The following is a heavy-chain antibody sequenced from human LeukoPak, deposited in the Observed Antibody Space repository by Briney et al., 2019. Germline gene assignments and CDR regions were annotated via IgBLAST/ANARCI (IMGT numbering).Heavy chain of an antibody. V-gene: IGHV4-31*03. D-gene: IGHD4-17*01. CDR1: GGSISSGGYS. Sequence: PSETLSLTCTVSGGSISSGGYSWSWIRQHPGKGLEWIGYIYYSGSTYYNPSLKSRVTISVDTSKNQFSLKLSSVTAADTAVYYCARGHGDYVLAPWGQGTLVTVSS. J-gene: IGHJ5*02. CDR3: ARGHGDYVLAP. CDR2: IYYSGST.